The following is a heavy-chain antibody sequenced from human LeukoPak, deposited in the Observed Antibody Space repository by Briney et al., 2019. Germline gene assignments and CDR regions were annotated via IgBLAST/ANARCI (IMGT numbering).Heavy chain of an antibody. J-gene: IGHJ4*02. Sequence: ASVKVSCKASGYAFNAYYIHWVRQAPGRGLEWMGWISPNTGDANYAQNFRDRVTMTRDTSISTAYLELRRLRSDDTAVFFCARGEFGQVLDYWGQGTLVSVS. D-gene: IGHD3-10*01. CDR2: ISPNTGDA. V-gene: IGHV1-2*02. CDR1: GYAFNAYY. CDR3: ARGEFGQVLDY.